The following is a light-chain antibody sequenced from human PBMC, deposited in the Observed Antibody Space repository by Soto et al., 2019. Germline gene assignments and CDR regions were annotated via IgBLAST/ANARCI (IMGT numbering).Light chain of an antibody. Sequence: DIRMTQSPSSPSAFVGDTVTTTCQTGPPISVYLNWYQQKPGKAPTLLISAASTLQSGVPSRFSGSGSGTDFTLKITRVEAEDVGVYYCMQGTHWPQTFGQGTKVDIK. CDR1: PPISVY. CDR2: AAS. CDR3: MQGTHWPQT. V-gene: IGKV1-39*01. J-gene: IGKJ1*01.